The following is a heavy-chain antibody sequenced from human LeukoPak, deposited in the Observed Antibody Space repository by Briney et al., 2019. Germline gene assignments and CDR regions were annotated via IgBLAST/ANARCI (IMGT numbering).Heavy chain of an antibody. Sequence: ASVKVSCKASGYTFTGYYMHWVRQAPGQGLEWMGWINPNSGGTNYAQKFQGRVTMTRDTSISTAYMELSRLRSDDTAVYCCARERMITFGGVIARDYWGQGTLVTVSS. J-gene: IGHJ4*02. CDR2: INPNSGGT. D-gene: IGHD3-16*02. V-gene: IGHV1-2*02. CDR3: ARERMITFGGVIARDY. CDR1: GYTFTGYY.